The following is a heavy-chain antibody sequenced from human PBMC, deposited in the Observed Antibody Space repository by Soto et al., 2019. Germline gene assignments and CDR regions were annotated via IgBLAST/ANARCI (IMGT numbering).Heavy chain of an antibody. CDR1: GGSISSGDYY. D-gene: IGHD3-10*01. V-gene: IGHV4-30-4*01. Sequence: SETLSLTCTVSGGSISSGDYYWSWIRQPPGKGLEWIGYIYYSGSTYYNPSLKSRVTISVETSKNQFSLKLTSVTAADTAVYYCARGDYGSGSYYFHYFDYWGQGTLVTVSS. CDR3: ARGDYGSGSYYFHYFDY. CDR2: IYYSGST. J-gene: IGHJ4*02.